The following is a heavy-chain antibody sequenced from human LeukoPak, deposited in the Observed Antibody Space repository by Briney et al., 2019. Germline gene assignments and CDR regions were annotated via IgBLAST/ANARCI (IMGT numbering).Heavy chain of an antibody. CDR1: GGSISSSSYY. J-gene: IGHJ4*02. D-gene: IGHD2-2*01. Sequence: PSETLSLTCTVSGGSISSSSYYWGWIRQPPGKGLEWIGSIYYSGSTYYNPSLKSRVTISVDTSKNQFSLKLSSVTAADTAVYYCALLGYCSSTSWFRPPFYFDYWGQGTLVTVSS. V-gene: IGHV4-39*01. CDR2: IYYSGST. CDR3: ALLGYCSSTSWFRPPFYFDY.